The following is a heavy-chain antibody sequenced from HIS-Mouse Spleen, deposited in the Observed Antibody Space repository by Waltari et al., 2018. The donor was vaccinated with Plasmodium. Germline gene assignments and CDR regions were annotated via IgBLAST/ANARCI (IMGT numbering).Heavy chain of an antibody. D-gene: IGHD1-26*01. Sequence: QVQLVQSGAEGKRPGASVKVSCKASGYTFSSYGISWVRQAPGQGLGWMGWFSVYNGNTNYAQKVQGRVTMTTDTSTSTADMELRSLRSDDTAVYYCARLLPWVHGHFDYWGQGTLVTVSS. J-gene: IGHJ4*02. CDR2: FSVYNGNT. V-gene: IGHV1-18*01. CDR1: GYTFSSYG. CDR3: ARLLPWVHGHFDY.